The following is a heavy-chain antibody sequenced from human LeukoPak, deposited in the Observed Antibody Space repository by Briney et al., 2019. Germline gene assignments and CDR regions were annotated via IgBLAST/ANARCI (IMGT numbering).Heavy chain of an antibody. CDR2: IIPIFGTA. V-gene: IGHV1-69*01. Sequence: ASVKVSCKASGGTFSSYAISWVRQAPGQGLKWMGGIIPIFGTANYAQKFQGRVTITADESTSTAYMELSSLRSEDTAVYYCARGPQAAAYFDYWGQGTLVTVSS. D-gene: IGHD6-13*01. J-gene: IGHJ4*02. CDR1: GGTFSSYA. CDR3: ARGPQAAAYFDY.